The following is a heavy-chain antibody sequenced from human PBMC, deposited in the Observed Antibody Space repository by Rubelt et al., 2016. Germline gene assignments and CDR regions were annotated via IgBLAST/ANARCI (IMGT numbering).Heavy chain of an antibody. D-gene: IGHD3-22*01. CDR3: ACLKPTYYYDREY. J-gene: IGHJ4*02. CDR2: INHSGST. CDR1: GGSFSGYY. V-gene: IGHV4-34*01. Sequence: QVQLQQWGAGLLKPSETLSLTCAVYGGSFSGYYWSWIRQPPGKGLEWIGEINHSGSTIYNPSLTSRVTISGDTSKNQFYLKLSSMTAADTAVYYCACLKPTYYYDREYWGQGTLVTVSS.